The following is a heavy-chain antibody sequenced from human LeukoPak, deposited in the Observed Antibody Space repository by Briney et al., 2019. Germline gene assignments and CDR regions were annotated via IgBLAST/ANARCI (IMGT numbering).Heavy chain of an antibody. D-gene: IGHD6-19*01. Sequence: PSETLSLTCTVSGGSISSYYWSWIRQPPGKGLEWIGYIYYSGSTNYNPSLKSRVTISVDTSKNQFSLKLSSVTAADTAVYYCARDSSRQWLTLWGQGTLVTVSS. CDR3: ARDSSRQWLTL. J-gene: IGHJ4*02. V-gene: IGHV4-59*01. CDR2: IYYSGST. CDR1: GGSISSYY.